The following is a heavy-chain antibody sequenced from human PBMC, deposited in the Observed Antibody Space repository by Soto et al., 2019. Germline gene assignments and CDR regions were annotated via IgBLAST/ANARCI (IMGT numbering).Heavy chain of an antibody. CDR1: GFTFSSYA. CDR2: ISYDGSNK. Sequence: EGSLRLSCAASGFTFSSYAMHWVRQAPGKGLEWVAVISYDGSNKYYADSVKGRFTISRDNSKNTLYLQMNSLRAEDTAVYYCGGASMVRGVQFDYWGQGTLVTVSS. D-gene: IGHD3-10*01. V-gene: IGHV3-30-3*01. CDR3: GGASMVRGVQFDY. J-gene: IGHJ4*02.